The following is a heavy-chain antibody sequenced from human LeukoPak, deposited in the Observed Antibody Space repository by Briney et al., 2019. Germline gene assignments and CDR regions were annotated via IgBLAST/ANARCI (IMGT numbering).Heavy chain of an antibody. Sequence: PGGSLRLSCAASGFTFSSYWMSWVRQAPGKGLEWVANIKQDGREKYYVDSVKSRFTISRDNAKNSLYLQMNSLRAVDTAVYYCARDLDPSSSPFPYYFDYWGQGTLVTVSS. CDR2: IKQDGREK. CDR3: ARDLDPSSSPFPYYFDY. J-gene: IGHJ4*02. D-gene: IGHD6-6*01. V-gene: IGHV3-7*01. CDR1: GFTFSSYW.